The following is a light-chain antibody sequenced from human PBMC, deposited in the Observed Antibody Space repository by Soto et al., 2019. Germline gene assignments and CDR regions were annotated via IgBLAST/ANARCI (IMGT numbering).Light chain of an antibody. V-gene: IGKV1-27*01. Sequence: DVPMTQAPSSLSASVGDRVTTTCRASQGISNYLAWYQQKPGKVPKLLIYAASILQSGVPSRFSGSGSGTDFTLTISSLQPEDVATYYCQKYNSAPRTFGGGTKVEIK. J-gene: IGKJ4*01. CDR3: QKYNSAPRT. CDR2: AAS. CDR1: QGISNY.